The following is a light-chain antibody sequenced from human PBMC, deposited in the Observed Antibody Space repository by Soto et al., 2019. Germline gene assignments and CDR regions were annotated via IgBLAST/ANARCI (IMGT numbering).Light chain of an antibody. CDR2: DAS. CDR3: QQYGSSPIT. Sequence: EIVLTQSPATMSLSPRERATLSCGASESVSYSYVAWYQQKAGLAPRLLIHDASTRASGIPDRFSGSKSGTDFTLTIRGLEPEDAALYYCQQYGSSPITFGQGTRLEIK. V-gene: IGKV3D-20*01. CDR1: ESVSYSY. J-gene: IGKJ5*01.